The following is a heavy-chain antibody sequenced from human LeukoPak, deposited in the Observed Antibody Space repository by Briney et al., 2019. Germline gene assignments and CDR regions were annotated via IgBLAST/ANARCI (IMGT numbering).Heavy chain of an antibody. D-gene: IGHD6-19*01. CDR2: IRQDGSEK. V-gene: IGHV3-7*01. J-gene: IGHJ4*02. CDR3: ARDSRQWLVYFDY. Sequence: GGSLRLSCAASGFTFSSFWMSWVRQAPGKGLEWVANIRQDGSEKYYVDSVKGRFTISRDNAKNSLYLQMNSLRAEDTAVYYCARDSRQWLVYFDYWGQGTLVTVSS. CDR1: GFTFSSFW.